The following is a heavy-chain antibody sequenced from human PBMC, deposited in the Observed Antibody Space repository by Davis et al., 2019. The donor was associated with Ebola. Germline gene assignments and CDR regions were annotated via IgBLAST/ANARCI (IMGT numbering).Heavy chain of an antibody. CDR2: INPSGGST. V-gene: IGHV1-46*01. Sequence: ASVKVSCKASGYTFTSYYMHWVRQAPGQGLEWMGIINPSGGSTSYAQKFQGRVTMTRDTSISTAYMELSRLRSDDTAVYYCARERGWYENYYYGMDVWGQGTTVTVSS. J-gene: IGHJ6*02. D-gene: IGHD6-19*01. CDR3: ARERGWYENYYYGMDV. CDR1: GYTFTSYY.